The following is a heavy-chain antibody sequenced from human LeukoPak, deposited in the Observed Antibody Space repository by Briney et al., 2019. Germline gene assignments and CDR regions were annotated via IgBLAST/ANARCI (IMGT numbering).Heavy chain of an antibody. J-gene: IGHJ6*03. CDR2: IYYSGST. D-gene: IGHD4-11*01. CDR3: ARGYSNYEYYYYYYMDV. Sequence: SSETLSLTCTVSGGSISSYYWSWIRQPPGKGLEWIGYIYYSGSTNYNPSLKSRVTISVDTSKNQFSLKLSSVTAADTAVYYCARGYSNYEYYYYYYMDVWGKGTTVTVSS. V-gene: IGHV4-59*01. CDR1: GGSISSYY.